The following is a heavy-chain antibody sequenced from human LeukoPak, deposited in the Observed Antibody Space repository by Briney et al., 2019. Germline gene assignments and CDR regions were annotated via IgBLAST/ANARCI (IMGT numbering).Heavy chain of an antibody. CDR1: GFSFSNYW. Sequence: GGTLRLSCAASGFSFSNYWMDWVRQAPGKGLEWLANIKYDGSENYYVDSVKGRFTIPRDNAKNSVFLHMDSLRADDTAVYYCSVSLDSWGQGTLVTVSS. CDR2: IKYDGSEN. V-gene: IGHV3-7*01. J-gene: IGHJ4*02. CDR3: SVSLDS.